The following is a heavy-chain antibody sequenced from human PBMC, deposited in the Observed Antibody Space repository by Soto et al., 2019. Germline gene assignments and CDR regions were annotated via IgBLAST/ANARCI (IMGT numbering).Heavy chain of an antibody. CDR1: GGSISSGDYY. J-gene: IGHJ4*02. CDR3: ARERYSSDDHNRYFDF. Sequence: PSETLSLTCTVSGGSISSGDYYWSWIRQPPGKGLEWIGYIHYSGSTNYNPSLKSRVTISIDTSKNQFSLNLNSVTAADTAVYYCARERYSSDDHNRYFDFWGQGTLVTVSS. D-gene: IGHD6-19*01. V-gene: IGHV4-30-4*02. CDR2: IHYSGST.